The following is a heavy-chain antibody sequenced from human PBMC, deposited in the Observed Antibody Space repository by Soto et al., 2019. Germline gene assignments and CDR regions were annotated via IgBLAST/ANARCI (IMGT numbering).Heavy chain of an antibody. J-gene: IGHJ6*02. CDR3: ASLMSSGYYYGMDV. CDR2: IIPILGIA. D-gene: IGHD3-10*01. V-gene: IGHV1-69*02. CDR1: GGTFSSYT. Sequence: QVQLVQSGAEVKKPGSSVKVSCKASGGTFSSYTISWVRQAPGQGLEWMGRIIPILGIANYAQKFQGRVTITADKSTSTAYMELSSLRSEVTAVYYCASLMSSGYYYGMDVWGQGTTVTVSS.